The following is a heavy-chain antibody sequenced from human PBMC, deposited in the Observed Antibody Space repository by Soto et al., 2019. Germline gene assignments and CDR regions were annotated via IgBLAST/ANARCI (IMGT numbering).Heavy chain of an antibody. Sequence: QVQLVQSGAEVKKPGASVKVSCKASGYTFTSYDINWVRQATGQGLDCTGLMNHNSGTTGYAQKFQGRVTMTRNTSISTAYLELSSLRSEDTAVYYWARGALWFGELLTSWGQGTLVTVSS. CDR1: GYTFTSYD. V-gene: IGHV1-8*01. CDR3: ARGALWFGELLTS. CDR2: MNHNSGTT. J-gene: IGHJ4*02. D-gene: IGHD3-10*01.